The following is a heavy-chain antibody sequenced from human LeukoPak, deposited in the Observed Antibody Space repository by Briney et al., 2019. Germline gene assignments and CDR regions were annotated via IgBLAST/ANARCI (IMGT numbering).Heavy chain of an antibody. CDR1: GFTFSSYA. CDR3: ARDHGDIVVVPAAIDY. J-gene: IGHJ4*02. D-gene: IGHD2-2*01. CDR2: INSDGSST. V-gene: IGHV3-74*01. Sequence: QPGGSLRLSCAASGFTFSSYAMTWVRQAPGKGLVWVSRINSDGSSTSYADSVKGRFTISRDNAKNTLYLQMNSLRAEDTAVYYCARDHGDIVVVPAAIDYWGQGTLVTVSS.